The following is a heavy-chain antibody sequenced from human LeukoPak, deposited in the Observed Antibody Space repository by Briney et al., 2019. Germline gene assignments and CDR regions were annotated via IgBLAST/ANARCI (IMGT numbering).Heavy chain of an antibody. V-gene: IGHV1-2*06. Sequence: GASVKVSCKASGYTFTGYYMHWVRQAPGQGLEWMGRINPNSGGTNYAQKFQGRVTMTRDTSISTAYMELSRLRSDDTAVYYCARDDSRTNDYNYWYFDYWGQGTLVTVSS. CDR1: GYTFTGYY. D-gene: IGHD5-24*01. J-gene: IGHJ4*02. CDR2: INPNSGGT. CDR3: ARDDSRTNDYNYWYFDY.